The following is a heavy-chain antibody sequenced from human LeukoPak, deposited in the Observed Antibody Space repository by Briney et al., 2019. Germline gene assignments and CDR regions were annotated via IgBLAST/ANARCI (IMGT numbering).Heavy chain of an antibody. CDR2: ISGSGGST. D-gene: IGHD6-13*01. CDR1: GFTFNKYA. V-gene: IGHV3-23*01. Sequence: GGSLRLSCAASGFTFNKYAMAWVRQAPGKGLEWVSSISGSGGSTYHADSVRGRFTISRDNSKNTLYLQMNSLRAEDTAVYYCAREGRIAAAGGIDYWGQGTLVTVSS. CDR3: AREGRIAAAGGIDY. J-gene: IGHJ4*02.